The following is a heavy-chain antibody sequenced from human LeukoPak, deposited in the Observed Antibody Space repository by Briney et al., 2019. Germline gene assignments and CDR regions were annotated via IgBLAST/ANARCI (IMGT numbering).Heavy chain of an antibody. Sequence: MTSQTLSLTCTVSGGSISSGDYYWSWIRQPPGKGLEWIGYIYYSGSTYYNPSLKSRVTISVDTSKNQFSLKLSSVTAVDTAVYYCARDLLNEGNHLDYWGQGTLVTVSS. D-gene: IGHD4-23*01. CDR2: IYYSGST. V-gene: IGHV4-30-4*01. CDR3: ARDLLNEGNHLDY. J-gene: IGHJ4*02. CDR1: GGSISSGDYY.